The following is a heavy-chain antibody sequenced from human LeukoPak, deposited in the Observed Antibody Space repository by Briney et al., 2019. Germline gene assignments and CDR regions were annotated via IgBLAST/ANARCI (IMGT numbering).Heavy chain of an antibody. CDR2: MNPNSGNT. D-gene: IGHD3-3*01. Sequence: ASVEVSCKASGYTFTSYDINWVRQATGQGLEWMGWMNPNSGNTGYAQKFQGRVTMTRNTSISTAYMELSSLRSEDTAVYYCARRDYYDFWSGYYWYYYGMDVWGQGTTVTVSS. V-gene: IGHV1-8*01. CDR1: GYTFTSYD. J-gene: IGHJ6*02. CDR3: ARRDYYDFWSGYYWYYYGMDV.